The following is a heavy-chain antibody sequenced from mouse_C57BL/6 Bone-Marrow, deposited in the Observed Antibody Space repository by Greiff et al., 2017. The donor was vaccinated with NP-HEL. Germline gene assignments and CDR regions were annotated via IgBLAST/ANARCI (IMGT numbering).Heavy chain of an antibody. D-gene: IGHD3-2*01. CDR3: ASRQL. J-gene: IGHJ3*01. Sequence: VQLQQSGAELVRPGTSVKLSCKASGYTFTSYWMHWVKQRPGQGLEWIGVIDPSDSYTNYNQKFKGKATLTVDTSSSTAYMQLSSLTSEDSAVYYCASRQLWGQGTLVTVSA. V-gene: IGHV1-59*01. CDR2: IDPSDSYT. CDR1: GYTFTSYW.